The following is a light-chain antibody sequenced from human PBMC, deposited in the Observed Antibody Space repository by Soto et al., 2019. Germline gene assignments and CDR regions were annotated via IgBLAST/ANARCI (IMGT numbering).Light chain of an antibody. CDR1: SSNIGANYD. J-gene: IGLJ3*02. V-gene: IGLV1-40*01. CDR3: QSYDSSLRGWV. Sequence: QSVLTQPPSVSGAPGQRVTISCTGSSSNIGANYDVHWYQHLPRTAPKLLISGDSNRPSGVPDRFSGSKSGTSASLGITGLQAEDEADYYCQSYDSSLRGWVFGGGTKVTVL. CDR2: GDS.